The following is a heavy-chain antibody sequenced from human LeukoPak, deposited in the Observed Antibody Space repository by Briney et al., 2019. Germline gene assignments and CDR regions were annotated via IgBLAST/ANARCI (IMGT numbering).Heavy chain of an antibody. Sequence: ASVKVSCKXSGGTFSSYAISWVRQAPGQGLEWMGRIIPIFGTANYAQKFQGRVTITTDESTSTACMELSSLRSEDTAVYYCASRADYGEDYWGQGTLVTVSS. V-gene: IGHV1-69*05. J-gene: IGHJ4*02. CDR3: ASRADYGEDY. D-gene: IGHD4-17*01. CDR2: IIPIFGTA. CDR1: GGTFSSYA.